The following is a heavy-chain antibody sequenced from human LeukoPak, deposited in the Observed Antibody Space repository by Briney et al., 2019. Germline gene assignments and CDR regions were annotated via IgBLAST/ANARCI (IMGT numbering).Heavy chain of an antibody. V-gene: IGHV5-51*01. CDR2: IYPGDSDA. J-gene: IGHJ5*02. CDR3: ARRGGSAYSSSWSFDP. Sequence: GESLKISCKGSGYSFASYWIGWVRQMPGKGLEWMGIIYPGDSDARYSPSFQGQVTMSADESIDTAYLQWSSLKASDTAIYYCARRGGSAYSSSWSFDPWGQGTLVTVSS. CDR1: GYSFASYW. D-gene: IGHD6-13*01.